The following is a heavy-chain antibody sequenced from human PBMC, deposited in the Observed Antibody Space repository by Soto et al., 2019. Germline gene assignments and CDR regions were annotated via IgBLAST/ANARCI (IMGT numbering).Heavy chain of an antibody. J-gene: IGHJ4*02. D-gene: IGHD3-10*01. V-gene: IGHV3-72*01. CDR1: GFTFSDHY. Sequence: EVQLVESGGGLVQPGGSLRLSCAASGFTFSDHYMDWVRQAPAKGLEWVGRTRIRANGYTTEYAASVKGRFTISKDDSKNSLHLQMNSLKIDDTAVYYCARAFYGSGSYSLDYWGQGALVTVSS. CDR3: ARAFYGSGSYSLDY. CDR2: TRIRANGYTT.